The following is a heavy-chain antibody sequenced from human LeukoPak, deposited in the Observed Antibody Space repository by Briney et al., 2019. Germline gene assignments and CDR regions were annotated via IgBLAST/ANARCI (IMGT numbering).Heavy chain of an antibody. CDR1: GFTFSSYA. Sequence: GGSLRLSCAASGFTFSSYAMRWVRQAPGKGLEWVSTIGSSGDTTYYAGSVKGRFTISRDNSRNTLYLQMNSLRDEDTAVYYCAKGGGSSGYSQSDCWGQGTLVTVSS. J-gene: IGHJ4*02. D-gene: IGHD3-22*01. CDR2: IGSSGDTT. V-gene: IGHV3-23*01. CDR3: AKGGGSSGYSQSDC.